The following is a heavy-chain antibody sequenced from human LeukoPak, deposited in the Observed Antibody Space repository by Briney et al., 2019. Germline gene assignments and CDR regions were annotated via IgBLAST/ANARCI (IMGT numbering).Heavy chain of an antibody. CDR2: MNPNSGNT. D-gene: IGHD3-22*01. V-gene: IGHV1-8*01. Sequence: ASVKVSCKASGYTFTSYDINWVRQATGQGLEWMGWMNPNSGNTGYAQKFQGRVTMTRNTSISTAYMELSSLRSEDTAVYYCARVDMGVNYYYDWGQGTMVTVSS. CDR1: GYTFTSYD. CDR3: ARVDMGVNYYYD. J-gene: IGHJ3*01.